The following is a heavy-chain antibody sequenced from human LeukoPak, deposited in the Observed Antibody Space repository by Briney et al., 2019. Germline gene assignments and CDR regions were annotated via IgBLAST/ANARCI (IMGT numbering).Heavy chain of an antibody. D-gene: IGHD1-26*01. CDR2: THNSGST. J-gene: IGHJ5*02. CDR3: AKDWELGS. Sequence: SETLSLTCSVSGASINSYYWNWIRQPPGKGLEWIGNTHNSGSTNYNPSLKSRVTISLDTSKNQFSLKMSSVTAADTAVYYRAKDWELGSWGQGTLVTVSS. CDR1: GASINSYY. V-gene: IGHV4-59*01.